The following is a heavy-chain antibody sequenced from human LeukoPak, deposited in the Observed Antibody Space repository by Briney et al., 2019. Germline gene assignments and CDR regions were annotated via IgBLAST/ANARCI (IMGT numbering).Heavy chain of an antibody. D-gene: IGHD3-22*01. Sequence: PGGSLRLSCAASGFTFSSYAMSWVRQAPGKGLEWVSGVSTSGGSTYYADSVKGRFTISRDNSKNTLHLQMNSLRAEDTAIYYCARQAYDSPRTDFDYWGQGTLVTVSS. CDR1: GFTFSSYA. CDR3: ARQAYDSPRTDFDY. V-gene: IGHV3-23*01. J-gene: IGHJ4*02. CDR2: VSTSGGST.